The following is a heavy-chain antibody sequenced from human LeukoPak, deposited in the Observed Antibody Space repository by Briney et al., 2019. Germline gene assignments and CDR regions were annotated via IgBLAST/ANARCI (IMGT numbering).Heavy chain of an antibody. V-gene: IGHV3-74*01. CDR1: GFTFSSYW. J-gene: IGHJ4*02. CDR3: ARDPYEWELFDY. Sequence: GGSLRLSCAASGFTFSSYWMHWVRQAPGKGLVWVSRINSDGSSTSYADSVKGRFTISRDNAENTLYLQMNSLRAEDTAVYYCARDPYEWELFDYWGQGTLVTVSS. CDR2: INSDGSST. D-gene: IGHD1-26*01.